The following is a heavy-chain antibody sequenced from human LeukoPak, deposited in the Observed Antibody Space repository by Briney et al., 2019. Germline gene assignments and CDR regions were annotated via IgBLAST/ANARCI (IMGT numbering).Heavy chain of an antibody. Sequence: SETLSLTCTVSGGSISSYCWSWIRQPPGKGLEWIGYIYYSGSTNYNPSLKSRVTISVDTSKNQFSLKLSSVTAADTAMYYCARHPTYYYGSGSYYYFDYWGQGTLVTVSS. J-gene: IGHJ4*02. V-gene: IGHV4-59*08. D-gene: IGHD3-10*01. CDR1: GGSISSYC. CDR2: IYYSGST. CDR3: ARHPTYYYGSGSYYYFDY.